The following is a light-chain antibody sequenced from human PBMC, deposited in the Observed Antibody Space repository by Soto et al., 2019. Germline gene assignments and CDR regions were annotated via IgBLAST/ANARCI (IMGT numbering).Light chain of an antibody. CDR2: KVS. V-gene: IGKV2-30*01. CDR3: MQGTHWRWT. J-gene: IGKJ1*01. CDR1: QSLVYSDGNIY. Sequence: DVVMTQSPLSLPVTLGQPASISCRSSQSLVYSDGNIYLNWFQQRPGQSPRRLIYKVSNRDSGVPDRFSGSGSGSDFTLKISRVEAEYVGVYYCMQGTHWRWTFGQGTKVDIK.